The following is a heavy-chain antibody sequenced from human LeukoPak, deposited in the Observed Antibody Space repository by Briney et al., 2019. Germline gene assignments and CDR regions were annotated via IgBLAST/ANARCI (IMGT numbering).Heavy chain of an antibody. J-gene: IGHJ4*02. Sequence: GGSLRLSCAASGFTFSSYAMHWVRQAPGKGLEWVAVISYDGSNKYYADSVKGRFTIPRDNSKNTLYLQMNSLRAEDTAVYYCARDAPPAALDYWGQGTLVTVSS. CDR2: ISYDGSNK. CDR1: GFTFSSYA. CDR3: ARDAPPAALDY. V-gene: IGHV3-30-3*01. D-gene: IGHD6-13*01.